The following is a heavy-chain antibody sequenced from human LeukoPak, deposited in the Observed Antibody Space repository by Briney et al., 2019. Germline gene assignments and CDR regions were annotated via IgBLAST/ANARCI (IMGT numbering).Heavy chain of an antibody. CDR2: VNRDGSET. Sequence: HPWGSLRLSCAASGFALSSHWMTWVRQVPGRGPEWVANVNRDGSETYYLDSVKGRFTIYKDNAKNSLYLQMNSLRAEDTALYHCARNNGMDVWGQGTTVIVSS. CDR3: ARNNGMDV. V-gene: IGHV3-7*03. CDR1: GFALSSHW. J-gene: IGHJ6*02.